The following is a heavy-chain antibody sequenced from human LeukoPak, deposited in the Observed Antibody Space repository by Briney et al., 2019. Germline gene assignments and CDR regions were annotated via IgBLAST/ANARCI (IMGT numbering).Heavy chain of an antibody. CDR1: GGSFSGYY. Sequence: SETLSLTCAVYGGSFSGYYWSWIRQPPGKGLEWIGEINHSGSTNYNPSLKSRVTISVDTSKNQFSLKLSPVTAADTAVYYCARARSVPAAMTVRHAFDIWGQGTMVTVSS. V-gene: IGHV4-34*01. CDR2: INHSGST. CDR3: ARARSVPAAMTVRHAFDI. J-gene: IGHJ3*02. D-gene: IGHD2-2*01.